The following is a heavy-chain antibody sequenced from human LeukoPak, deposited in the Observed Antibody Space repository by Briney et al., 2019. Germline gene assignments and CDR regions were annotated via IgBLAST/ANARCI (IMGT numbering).Heavy chain of an antibody. D-gene: IGHD6-19*01. CDR3: ARFAVHRRLTVAGQFGLDY. CDR2: INSSGGST. Sequence: GASVKVSCKASGYILTSYNMYWVRQAPGQGLEWMGIINSSGGSTNYAQKFQGRVTMTRDTSTSTVYMELSSLRSEDTAVYYCARFAVHRRLTVAGQFGLDYWGQGTLVTVSS. CDR1: GYILTSYN. J-gene: IGHJ4*02. V-gene: IGHV1-46*01.